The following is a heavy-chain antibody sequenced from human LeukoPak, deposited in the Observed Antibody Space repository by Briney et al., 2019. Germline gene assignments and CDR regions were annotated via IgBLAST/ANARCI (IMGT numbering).Heavy chain of an antibody. Sequence: SETLSLTCTVSGGSISGYYWSWIRQPAGKGLEWIGYIYYSGSTNYNPSLKSRVTISVDTSKNQFSLKLTSVTAADTAVYYCARDLSGWYGSFDYWGQGTLVTVSS. CDR1: GGSISGYY. CDR2: IYYSGST. V-gene: IGHV4-59*01. D-gene: IGHD6-19*01. CDR3: ARDLSGWYGSFDY. J-gene: IGHJ4*02.